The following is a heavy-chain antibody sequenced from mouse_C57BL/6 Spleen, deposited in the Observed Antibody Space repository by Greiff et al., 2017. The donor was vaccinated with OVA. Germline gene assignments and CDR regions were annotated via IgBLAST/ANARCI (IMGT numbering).Heavy chain of an antibody. J-gene: IGHJ3*01. Sequence: EVQVVESGEGLVKPGGSLKLSCAASGFTFSSYAMSWVRQTPEKRLEWVAYISSGVDYIYYADTVKGRFTISRDNARNTLYLQMSSLKSEDTAMYYCTRLDETGTSGAYWGQGTLVTVSA. CDR1: GFTFSSYA. D-gene: IGHD4-1*01. CDR3: TRLDETGTSGAY. V-gene: IGHV5-9-1*02. CDR2: ISSGVDYI.